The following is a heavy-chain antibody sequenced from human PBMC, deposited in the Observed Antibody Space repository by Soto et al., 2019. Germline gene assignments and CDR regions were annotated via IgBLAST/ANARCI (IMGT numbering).Heavy chain of an antibody. Sequence: SETLSLTCTVSGGSISSGDYYWSWIRRPPGKGLEWIGYIYYSGSTYYNPSLKSRVTISVDTSKNQFSLKLSSVTAADTAVYYCARSRQQLVHGMDVWGQGTTVTVSS. CDR1: GGSISSGDYY. V-gene: IGHV4-30-4*01. CDR3: ARSRQQLVHGMDV. D-gene: IGHD6-13*01. CDR2: IYYSGST. J-gene: IGHJ6*02.